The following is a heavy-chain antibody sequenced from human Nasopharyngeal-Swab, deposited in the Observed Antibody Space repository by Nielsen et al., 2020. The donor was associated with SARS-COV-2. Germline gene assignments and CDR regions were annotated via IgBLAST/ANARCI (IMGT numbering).Heavy chain of an antibody. CDR1: GFTFSSYS. V-gene: IGHV3-21*01. Sequence: GESLKISCAASGFTFSSYSMNWVRQAPGKGLEWVSSISSSSSYIYYADSVKGRFTISRDNAKNSLYLQMNSLRAEDTAVYYCARDRQQGYYYGMDVWGQGITVTVSS. CDR3: ARDRQQGYYYGMDV. J-gene: IGHJ6*02. D-gene: IGHD6-13*01. CDR2: ISSSSSYI.